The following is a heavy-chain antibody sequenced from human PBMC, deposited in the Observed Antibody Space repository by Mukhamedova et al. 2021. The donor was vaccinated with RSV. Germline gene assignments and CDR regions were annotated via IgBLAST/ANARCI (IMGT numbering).Heavy chain of an antibody. V-gene: IGHV3-72*01. Sequence: GRFSISRDDSKNALYLQMNSLKSEDTAVYYCARDEVGPNEPLLFDYWGQGTLVTVSS. D-gene: IGHD1-26*01. CDR3: ARDEVGPNEPLLFDY. J-gene: IGHJ4*02.